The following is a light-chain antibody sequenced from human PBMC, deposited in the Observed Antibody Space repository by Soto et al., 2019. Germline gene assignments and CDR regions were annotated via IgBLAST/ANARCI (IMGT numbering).Light chain of an antibody. J-gene: IGLJ1*01. V-gene: IGLV2-14*01. CDR3: SSYAGSSNV. Sequence: HSALTQPASVSGSPGQSITISCTGTSSDVGGYKYVSWYQQHPGKAPKLMIYEVSSRPSGVSNRFSGSKSGNTASLTVSGLQAEDEADYYCSSYAGSSNVFGTGTKLTVL. CDR2: EVS. CDR1: SSDVGGYKY.